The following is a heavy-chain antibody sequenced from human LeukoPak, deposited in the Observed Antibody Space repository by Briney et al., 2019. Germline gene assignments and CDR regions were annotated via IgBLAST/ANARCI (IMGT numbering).Heavy chain of an antibody. CDR2: IIPIFGTA. V-gene: IGHV1-69*13. CDR1: GGTFSSYA. CDR3: ARSSYDFWSGYLYYYYYYYMDV. J-gene: IGHJ6*03. D-gene: IGHD3-3*01. Sequence: SVKVSCKASGGTFSSYAISWVRQAPGQGLEWMGGIIPIFGTANYAQKFQGRVTITADESTSTACMELSSLRSEDTAVYYCARSSYDFWSGYLYYYYYYYMDVWGKGTTVTVSS.